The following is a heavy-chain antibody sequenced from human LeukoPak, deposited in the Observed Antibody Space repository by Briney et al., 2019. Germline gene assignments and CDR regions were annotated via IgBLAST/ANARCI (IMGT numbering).Heavy chain of an antibody. D-gene: IGHD3-22*01. CDR2: MYYSGST. J-gene: IGHJ5*02. CDR1: GGSLSSGDYY. CDR3: ARPYYYNSRIDP. Sequence: PSETLSLTCTVSGGSLSSGDYYWSWIRQPPGKGLEWIAYMYYSGSTYYNPSLKSRVTMSADTSKNQLSLKLSSVTAADTAVYYCARPYYYNSRIDPWGQGILVTVSS. V-gene: IGHV4-30-4*01.